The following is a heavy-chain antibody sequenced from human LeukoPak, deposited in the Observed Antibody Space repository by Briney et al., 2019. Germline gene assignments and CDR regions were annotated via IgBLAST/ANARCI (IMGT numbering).Heavy chain of an antibody. J-gene: IGHJ4*02. CDR3: ARVPAATLSHFDY. D-gene: IGHD2-2*01. CDR1: GYTFTGYY. Sequence: ASVKVSCKASGYTFTGYYMHWVRQAPGQGLEWMGWINPNSGGTNCAQKFQGRVTMTRDTSISTAYMELSRLRSDDTAVYYCARVPAATLSHFDYWGQGTLVTVSS. CDR2: INPNSGGT. V-gene: IGHV1-2*02.